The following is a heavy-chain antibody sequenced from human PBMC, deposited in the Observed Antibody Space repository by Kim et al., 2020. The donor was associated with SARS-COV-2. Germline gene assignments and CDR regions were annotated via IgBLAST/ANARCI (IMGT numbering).Heavy chain of an antibody. CDR2: IWYDGSNK. Sequence: GGSLRLSCAASGFTFSSYGMHWVRQAPGKGLEWVAVIWYDGSNKYYADSVKGRFTISRDNSKNTLYLQMNSLRAEDTAVYYCARDPASRYSSSPSDAFDIWGRGKMVTVSA. CDR1: GFTFSSYG. V-gene: IGHV3-33*01. CDR3: ARDPASRYSSSPSDAFDI. J-gene: IGHJ3*02. D-gene: IGHD6-13*01.